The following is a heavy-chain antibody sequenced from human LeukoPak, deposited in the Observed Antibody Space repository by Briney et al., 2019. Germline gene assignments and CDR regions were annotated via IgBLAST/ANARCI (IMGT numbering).Heavy chain of an antibody. V-gene: IGHV1-69*13. D-gene: IGHD3-9*01. CDR1: GGTFSSYA. Sequence: ASVKVSCKASGGTFSSYAISWVRQAPGQGLEWMGVIIPIFGTANYAQKFQGRVTITADESTSTAYMELSSLRSEDTAVYYCARDYYDILTGYYLLDYWGQGTLVTVSS. CDR2: IIPIFGTA. J-gene: IGHJ4*02. CDR3: ARDYYDILTGYYLLDY.